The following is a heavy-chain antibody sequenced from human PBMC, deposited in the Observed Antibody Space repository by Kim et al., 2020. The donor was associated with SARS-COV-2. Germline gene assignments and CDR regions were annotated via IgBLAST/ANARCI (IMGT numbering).Heavy chain of an antibody. CDR1: GGSISSSSYY. CDR3: ARTGYCSSTSCENWFDP. Sequence: SETLSLTCTVSGGSISSSSYYWGWIRQPPGKGLEWIGSIYYSGSTYYNPSLKSRVTISVDTSKNQFSLKLSSVTAADTAVYYCARTGYCSSTSCENWFDPWGQGTLVTVSS. D-gene: IGHD2-2*01. CDR2: IYYSGST. V-gene: IGHV4-39*07. J-gene: IGHJ5*02.